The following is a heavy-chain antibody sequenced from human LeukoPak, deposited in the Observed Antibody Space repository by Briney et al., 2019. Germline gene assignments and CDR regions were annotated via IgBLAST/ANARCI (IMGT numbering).Heavy chain of an antibody. J-gene: IGHJ3*02. D-gene: IGHD3-9*01. CDR2: IYTSGSI. CDR1: GGSISSGSYY. CDR3: ARWRITIPTYAFDI. V-gene: IGHV4-61*02. Sequence: SETLSLTCTVSGGSISSGSYYWSWIRQPAGKGLEWIGRIYTSGSINYNPSLKSRVTISVDTSKNQFSLKLSSVTAADTAVYYCARWRITIPTYAFDIWGQGTMVTVSS.